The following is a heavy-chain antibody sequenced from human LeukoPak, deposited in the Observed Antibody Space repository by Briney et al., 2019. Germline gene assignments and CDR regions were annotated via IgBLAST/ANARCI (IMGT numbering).Heavy chain of an antibody. D-gene: IGHD6-13*01. CDR1: GFTFSDYY. J-gene: IGHJ4*02. Sequence: PGGSLRLSCAASGFTFSDYYMSWIRQAPGKGLECVSYTSSSGNTIYYADSVKGRFTISRDNAKNSLYLQMNSLRAEDTALYYCAKDIAAAGRSKTFDYWGQGTLVTVSS. V-gene: IGHV3-11*01. CDR3: AKDIAAAGRSKTFDY. CDR2: TSSSGNTI.